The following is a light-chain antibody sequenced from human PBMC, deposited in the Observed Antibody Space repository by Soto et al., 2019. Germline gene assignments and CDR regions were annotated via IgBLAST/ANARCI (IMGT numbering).Light chain of an antibody. CDR2: AAS. J-gene: IGKJ4*01. V-gene: IGKV1-39*01. Sequence: IQMTQSPSSLSASLGARVTIPCRASQSIISYLNWYQQKPGKVPKLLIYAASSLQSGVPSRFSGSGSGTDFTVTISSLQPEDFATYYCQQSYSTPLTFGGGTKVEIK. CDR3: QQSYSTPLT. CDR1: QSIISY.